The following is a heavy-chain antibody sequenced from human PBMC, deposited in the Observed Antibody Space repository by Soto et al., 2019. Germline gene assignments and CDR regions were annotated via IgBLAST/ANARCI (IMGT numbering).Heavy chain of an antibody. J-gene: IGHJ4*02. Sequence: QVQLQESGPGLVKPSETLSLTCTVSGGSLNSSSHYWSWIRQPPGKGLEWIGYIHYFGSTKYNPPLESRVVISVDTSKNQFSLKVPSVTTADTAIYFCARGGSYVGFDSWGQGARVTVSS. V-gene: IGHV4-61*01. CDR1: GGSLNSSSHY. CDR3: ARGGSYVGFDS. D-gene: IGHD1-26*01. CDR2: IHYFGST.